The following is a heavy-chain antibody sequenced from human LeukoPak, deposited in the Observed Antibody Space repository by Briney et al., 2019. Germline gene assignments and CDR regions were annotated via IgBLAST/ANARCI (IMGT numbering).Heavy chain of an antibody. J-gene: IGHJ6*02. CDR2: TYYRSKWYS. Sequence: SQTLSLTCAVSGDSVSRSSAAWNWIRQSPSRGLEWLGRTYYRSKWYSDYAVSVKSRITINPDTSKNQFSLQLNSVTPEDTAVYYCARLYDSSHYYDMDVWGQGTTVTVSS. CDR1: GDSVSRSSAA. D-gene: IGHD3-22*01. CDR3: ARLYDSSHYYDMDV. V-gene: IGHV6-1*01.